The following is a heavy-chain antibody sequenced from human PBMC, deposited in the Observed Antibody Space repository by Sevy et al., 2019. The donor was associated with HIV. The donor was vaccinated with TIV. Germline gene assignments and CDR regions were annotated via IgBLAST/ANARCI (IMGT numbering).Heavy chain of an antibody. J-gene: IGHJ6*02. CDR3: ARDCSSTSCLWGLDV. CDR1: GFSFSSYW. V-gene: IGHV3-7*03. D-gene: IGHD2-2*01. Sequence: GGSLRLSCAGSGFSFSSYWMSWVRQAPGKGLEWVAHIKVDGSEKYHVDSVKGRFTISRDNAKNSLFLQMNSLRVEDTAVYYCARDCSSTSCLWGLDVWGQGTAVTVSS. CDR2: IKVDGSEK.